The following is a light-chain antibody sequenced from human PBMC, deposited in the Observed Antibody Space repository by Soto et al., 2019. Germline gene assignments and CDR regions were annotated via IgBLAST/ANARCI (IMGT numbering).Light chain of an antibody. V-gene: IGKV3-11*01. CDR2: DAS. Sequence: EIVLTQSPATLSLSPGERATLSCRASQSVSYHLAWYQQKPGQAPRLLIYDASNRATGIPSRFSGSGSWTDFTLTISSLEPDDSAIYYCQQRNNWPPWTFGQGTKVETK. CDR3: QQRNNWPPWT. CDR1: QSVSYH. J-gene: IGKJ1*01.